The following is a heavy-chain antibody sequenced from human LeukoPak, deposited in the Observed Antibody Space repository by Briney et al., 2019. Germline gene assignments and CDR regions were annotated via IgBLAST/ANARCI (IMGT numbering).Heavy chain of an antibody. Sequence: GGSLRLSCAASEFTVSSYHLSWVRQAPGEGLEWLSVFYRTTGQFYADSVKGRFITSRHDSNNTLSLQMNSLRPEDTAVYYCARRQHVNWGFDLWGRGTLVTVSS. D-gene: IGHD6-6*01. CDR3: ARRQHVNWGFDL. CDR2: FYRTTGQ. J-gene: IGHJ2*01. V-gene: IGHV3-53*04. CDR1: EFTVSSYH.